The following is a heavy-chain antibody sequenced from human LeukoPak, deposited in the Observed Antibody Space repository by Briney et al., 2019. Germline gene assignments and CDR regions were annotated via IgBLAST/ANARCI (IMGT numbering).Heavy chain of an antibody. Sequence: GGSLRLSCAASGFTFSTYWMTWVRQAPGKALEWVAVISYDGSNKYYADSVKGRFTISRDNSKNTLYLQMNSLRAEDTAVYYCARVGVDPDYYGMDVWGQGTTVTVSS. J-gene: IGHJ6*02. CDR3: ARVGVDPDYYGMDV. V-gene: IGHV3-30-3*01. D-gene: IGHD3-10*01. CDR2: ISYDGSNK. CDR1: GFTFSTYW.